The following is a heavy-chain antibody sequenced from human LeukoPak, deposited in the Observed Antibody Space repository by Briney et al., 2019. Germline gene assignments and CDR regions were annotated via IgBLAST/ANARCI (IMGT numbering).Heavy chain of an antibody. J-gene: IGHJ5*02. D-gene: IGHD3-16*01. CDR2: IFYSGST. CDR3: ARRLGGWFDP. Sequence: NTSETLSLTCTVSGGSISSYYWSWIRQPPGKGLEWLGYIFYSGSTNYNPSLKSRVTIPVDTSQNQFSLKLSSVTAADTAVYYCARRLGGWFDPWGQGTLVTVSS. CDR1: GGSISSYY. V-gene: IGHV4-59*08.